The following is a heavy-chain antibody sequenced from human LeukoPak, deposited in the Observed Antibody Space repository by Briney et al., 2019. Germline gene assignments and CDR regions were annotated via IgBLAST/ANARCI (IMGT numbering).Heavy chain of an antibody. D-gene: IGHD3-10*01. V-gene: IGHV3-33*06. CDR1: GFTFSSYG. J-gene: IGHJ4*02. CDR3: AKALYGGLDYFDY. CDR2: IWYDGSNK. Sequence: GRSLRLSCAASGFTFSSYGMHWVRQAPGKGLEWVAVIWYDGSNKYYADSVKGRFTISRDNSKNTLYLQMNSLRAEDTAVYYCAKALYGGLDYFDYWGQGALVTVSS.